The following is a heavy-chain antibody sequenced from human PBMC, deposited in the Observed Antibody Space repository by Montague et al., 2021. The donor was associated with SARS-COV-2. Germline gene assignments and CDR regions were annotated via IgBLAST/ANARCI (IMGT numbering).Heavy chain of an antibody. V-gene: IGHV4-4*09. CDR2: IDNSGST. CDR3: ARLTGSRVYYYHYGLDV. CDR1: GDSIREFH. J-gene: IGHJ6*02. Sequence: SETRSLTCTVSGDSIREFHWSWIRQPPGKGLEWIGYIDNSGSTNXNPALESRVTLTVSASNNQFYLTLRSVTAADTAVYYCARLTGSRVYYYHYGLDVWGQGTTVTVSS. D-gene: IGHD1-20*01.